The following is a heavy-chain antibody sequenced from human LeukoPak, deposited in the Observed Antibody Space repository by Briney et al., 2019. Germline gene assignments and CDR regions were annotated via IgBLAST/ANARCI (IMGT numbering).Heavy chain of an antibody. J-gene: IGHJ4*02. CDR2: INHSGST. D-gene: IGHD2-2*01. V-gene: IGHV4-34*01. Sequence: SETLSLTCAVYGGSFSGYYWSWIRQPPGKGLEWIGEINHSGSTNYNPSLKSRVTISVDTSKNQFSLKLSSVTAADTAVYYCARLVEYQLPFDYWGQGTLVTASS. CDR3: ARLVEYQLPFDY. CDR1: GGSFSGYY.